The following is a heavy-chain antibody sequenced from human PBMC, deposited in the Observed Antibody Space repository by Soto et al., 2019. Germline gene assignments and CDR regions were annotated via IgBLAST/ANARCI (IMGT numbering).Heavy chain of an antibody. V-gene: IGHV4-30-4*01. CDR3: ARGQVGYDFWSGYFGKNWFDP. D-gene: IGHD3-3*01. J-gene: IGHJ5*02. CDR1: GGSISSGDYY. CDR2: IYYSGST. Sequence: SETLSLTCTVSGGSISSGDYYWSWIRQPPGKGLEWIGYIYYSGSTYYNPSLKSRVTISVDTSKNQFSLKLSSVTAADTAVYYCARGQVGYDFWSGYFGKNWFDPWGQGTLVTVSS.